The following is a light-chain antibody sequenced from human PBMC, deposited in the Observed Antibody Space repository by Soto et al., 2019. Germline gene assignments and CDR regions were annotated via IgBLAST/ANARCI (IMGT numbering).Light chain of an antibody. V-gene: IGKV1-39*01. CDR1: QSIRNY. CDR3: QQSYSIPCT. Sequence: DIQMPQSPSSLSASVGDTVTITCRASQSIRNYLNWYQQKPGRAPNLLIYAASSSQSGVPSRFSGSGSGTDFTLTISSLQPEDFAMYYCQQSYSIPCTFGQGTRLDIK. CDR2: AAS. J-gene: IGKJ2*02.